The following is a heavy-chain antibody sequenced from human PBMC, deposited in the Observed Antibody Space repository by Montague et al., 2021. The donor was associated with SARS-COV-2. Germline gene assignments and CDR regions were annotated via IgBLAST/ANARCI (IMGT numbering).Heavy chain of an antibody. CDR2: IYDGGAV. V-gene: IGHV4-59*01. J-gene: IGHJ3*02. Sequence: SETLSLTCTVSGGSITGYYWSSPRRSPGKGLEWIAYIYDGGAVAFTPSLGSRVTISTDTSKNQLSLKVNSVTAADTAVYYCVRDHPYGGPRGAYDIWGQGTVVTVSS. D-gene: IGHD4-23*01. CDR3: VRDHPYGGPRGAYDI. CDR1: GGSITGYY.